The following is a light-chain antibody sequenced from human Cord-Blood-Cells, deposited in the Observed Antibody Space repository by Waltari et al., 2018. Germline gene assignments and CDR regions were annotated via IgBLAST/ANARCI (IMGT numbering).Light chain of an antibody. J-gene: IGKJ4*01. V-gene: IGKV4-1*01. CDR1: PSVLYSSNNKNY. CDR2: WAS. Sequence: DIVMTQSPDSLAVSLGERATIHCTSSPSVLYSSNNKNYLAWYPQKPGQPPKLLIYWASTRESGVPDRFSGSGSGTDFTLTISSLQAEDVAVYYCQQYYSTPLTFGGGTKVEIK. CDR3: QQYYSTPLT.